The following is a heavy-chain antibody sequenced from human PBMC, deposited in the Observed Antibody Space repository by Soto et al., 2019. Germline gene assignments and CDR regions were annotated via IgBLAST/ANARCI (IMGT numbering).Heavy chain of an antibody. CDR3: AREGSIVAAGKIN. D-gene: IGHD6-13*01. V-gene: IGHV3-7*01. CDR1: GFTLSSYW. Sequence: RGGSLRLSSAASGFTLSSYWMSWVRQARVKGLEWVANIKQDGSEKYSVDSVKGRFTISRDNAKNSLYLQMNSLRAEDTAVYYCAREGSIVAAGKINWGQGTLVTVSS. CDR2: IKQDGSEK. J-gene: IGHJ4*02.